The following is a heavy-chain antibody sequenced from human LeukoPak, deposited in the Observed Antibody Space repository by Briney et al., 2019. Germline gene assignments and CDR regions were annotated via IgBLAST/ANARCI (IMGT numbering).Heavy chain of an antibody. J-gene: IGHJ4*02. CDR1: GFTFSSDA. CDR2: ISSNGGSK. CDR3: TRRFDY. V-gene: IGHV3-64*01. Sequence: GGSLRLSCAASGFTFSSDAMHWVRQAAGKELEYVSAISSNGGSKYYANSVRGRFTISRDNAKNSLYLQMTALRVEDTAVYYCTRRFDYWGQGTLVTVSS.